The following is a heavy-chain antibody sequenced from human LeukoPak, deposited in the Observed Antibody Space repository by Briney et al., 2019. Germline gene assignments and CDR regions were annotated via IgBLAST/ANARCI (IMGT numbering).Heavy chain of an antibody. J-gene: IGHJ4*02. D-gene: IGHD5-18*01. V-gene: IGHV1-2*02. CDR3: ARDAGYSYPLD. CDR2: INPNSGGT. Sequence: GASVKVSCKASGYTFTGHYMHWVRQAPGQGLEWMGWINPNSGGTNYAQKLQGRVSMTRDTSISTGYMELSRLRSDDTAVYYCARDAGYSYPLDWGQGTLVTVSS. CDR1: GYTFTGHY.